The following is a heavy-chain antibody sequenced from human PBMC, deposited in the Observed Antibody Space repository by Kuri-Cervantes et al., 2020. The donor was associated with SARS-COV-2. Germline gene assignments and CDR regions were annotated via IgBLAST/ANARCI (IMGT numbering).Heavy chain of an antibody. CDR2: IIPIFGTA. V-gene: IGHV1-69*06. CDR3: ARESDSNYAINYYYGMDV. Sequence: SVKVSCKASGGTFSSYAISWVRQAPGQGLEWMGVIIPIFGTANYAQKFQGRATITADKSPSTAYMELCSLRSEDTAVYYCARESDSNYAINYYYGMDVWGQGTTVTVSS. CDR1: GGTFSSYA. D-gene: IGHD4-11*01. J-gene: IGHJ6*02.